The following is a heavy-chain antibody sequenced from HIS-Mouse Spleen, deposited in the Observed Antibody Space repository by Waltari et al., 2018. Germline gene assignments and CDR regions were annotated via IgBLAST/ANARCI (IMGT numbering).Heavy chain of an antibody. D-gene: IGHD2-8*01. CDR2: ISGSGGRT. CDR3: AKGPPCTNGVCYGNFDY. J-gene: IGHJ4*02. CDR1: GFTFSSYA. V-gene: IGHV3-23*01. Sequence: EVQLLESGGGLVQPGGSLRLSCAASGFTFSSYAMSWVRQAPGKGLEGVSAISGSGGRTYYADSVKGRFTISRDNSKNTLYLQMNSLRAEDTAVYYCAKGPPCTNGVCYGNFDYWGQGTLVTVSS.